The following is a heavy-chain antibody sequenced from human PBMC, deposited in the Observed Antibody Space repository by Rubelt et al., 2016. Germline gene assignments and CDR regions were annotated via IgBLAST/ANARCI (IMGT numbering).Heavy chain of an antibody. D-gene: IGHD5-12*01. J-gene: IGHJ4*02. CDR2: IYSGGST. V-gene: IGHV3-53*01. CDR3: ACLVATSYFDY. Sequence: VRQAPGKGLEWVSVIYSGGSTYYADSVKGRFTISRDNAKNSLYLQMNSLGAEDTAVYYCACLVATSYFDYWGQGTLVTVSS.